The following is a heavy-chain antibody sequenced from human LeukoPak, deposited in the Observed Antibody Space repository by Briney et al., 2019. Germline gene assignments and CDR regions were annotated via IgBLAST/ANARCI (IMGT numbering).Heavy chain of an antibody. CDR2: ISSSGFTI. CDR3: ARGHRSGWYYFDY. D-gene: IGHD6-19*01. Sequence: GGSLRLSCAASGFTFGNYYMSWIRQAPGKGLEWVSYISSSGFTIYYADSVKGRFTISRDNAKNSLYLQMNSLRAEDTAVYYCARGHRSGWYYFDYWGQGTLVTVSS. J-gene: IGHJ4*02. V-gene: IGHV3-11*01. CDR1: GFTFGNYY.